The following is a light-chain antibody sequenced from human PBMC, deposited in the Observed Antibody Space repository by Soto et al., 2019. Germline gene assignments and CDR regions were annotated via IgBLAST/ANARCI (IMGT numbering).Light chain of an antibody. Sequence: EIVLTQSPGTLSFSPGERANLSCRASQSVSSRLAWYQQKPGQAPRLLISGASSRATGIPDRFSGSGSGTDFTLTISRLEPEDFALYYCQQYVTSAITFGQGTRLEI. CDR3: QQYVTSAIT. V-gene: IGKV3-20*01. J-gene: IGKJ5*01. CDR2: GAS. CDR1: QSVSSR.